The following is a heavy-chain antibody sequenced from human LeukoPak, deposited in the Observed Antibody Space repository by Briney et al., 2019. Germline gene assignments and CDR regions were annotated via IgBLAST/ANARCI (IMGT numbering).Heavy chain of an antibody. J-gene: IGHJ4*02. CDR2: ISANNGNT. CDR3: ARDRDRSGSQSY. V-gene: IGHV1-18*01. Sequence: GASVKLSCKASGYTFTSTSYGISWVRQAPGQGLEWMGWISANNGNTKYAQKLQGRVTMTTDTSTSTAYMELRTLRSDDTAVYYCARDRDRSGSQSYWGQGTLVTVSS. CDR1: GYTFTSTSYG. D-gene: IGHD1-26*01.